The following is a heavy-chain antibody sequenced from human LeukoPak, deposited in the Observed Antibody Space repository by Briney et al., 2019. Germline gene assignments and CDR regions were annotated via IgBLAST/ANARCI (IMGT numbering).Heavy chain of an antibody. CDR2: TYYRYKWYN. CDR1: GDSVSSNSAA. CDR3: VNTFLSSSSYHYYMDV. V-gene: IGHV6-1*01. Sequence: SQTLSLTCVISGDSVSSNSAAWNWIRQSPSRGLEWLGRTYYRYKWYNDYAVSVKSRITINADTSKNQFSLQLNSVTPEDTAVYYCVNTFLSSSSYHYYMDVWGKGTTVTVSS. D-gene: IGHD6-6*01. J-gene: IGHJ6*03.